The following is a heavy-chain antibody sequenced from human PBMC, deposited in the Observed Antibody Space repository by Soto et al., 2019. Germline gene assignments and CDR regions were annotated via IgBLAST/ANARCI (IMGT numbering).Heavy chain of an antibody. Sequence: ASVKVSCKASGYSFTSLDINWVRKTAGQGLEWMGWMEPSTGRTGYAQKFQGRVTMTRDTSINTAYMELTTLTSDDTAFYYCARGVSAGVDYWGQGTLVTVS. CDR3: ARGVSAGVDY. CDR1: GYSFTSLD. J-gene: IGHJ4*02. D-gene: IGHD1-26*01. CDR2: MEPSTGRT. V-gene: IGHV1-8*01.